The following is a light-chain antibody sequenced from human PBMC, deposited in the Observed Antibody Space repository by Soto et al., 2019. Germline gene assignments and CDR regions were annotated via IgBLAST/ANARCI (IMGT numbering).Light chain of an antibody. CDR2: STS. CDR1: QSISRY. J-gene: IGKJ1*01. Sequence: DIEVTQSPSSLSSSVGDRFTITCRASQSISRYLNWYQQKPGRAPKFLIYSTSNLQRGVPSRFSGSGSGTDFTLTISSLQPEDFATYYCQQSYSTPPTFGQGTKVDI. V-gene: IGKV1-39*01. CDR3: QQSYSTPPT.